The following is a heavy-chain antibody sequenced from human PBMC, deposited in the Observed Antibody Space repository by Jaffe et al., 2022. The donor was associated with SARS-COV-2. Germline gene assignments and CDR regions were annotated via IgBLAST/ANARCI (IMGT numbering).Heavy chain of an antibody. Sequence: QVQLVESGGGVVQPGRSLRLSCAASGFTFSSYAMHWVRQAPGKGLEWVAVISYDGSNKYYADSVKGRFTISRDNSKNTLYLQMNSLRAEDTAVYYCAQGGYYYYYGMDVWGQGTTVTVSS. V-gene: IGHV3-30-3*01. D-gene: IGHD3-16*01. CDR3: AQGGYYYYYGMDV. CDR1: GFTFSSYA. J-gene: IGHJ6*02. CDR2: ISYDGSNK.